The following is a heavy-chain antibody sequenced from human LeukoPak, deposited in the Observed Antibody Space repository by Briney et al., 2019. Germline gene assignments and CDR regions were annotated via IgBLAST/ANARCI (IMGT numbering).Heavy chain of an antibody. CDR1: GFTFSSYA. Sequence: GGSLRLSCAASGFTFSSYAMSWVRQAPGKGLEWVSAISGSGGSTYYADSVKGRFTISRDNSKNTLYLQMNSLRAEDTAVYYCASSGSYLNYFDYWGQGTLVTVSS. V-gene: IGHV3-23*01. CDR2: ISGSGGST. CDR3: ASSGSYLNYFDY. J-gene: IGHJ4*02. D-gene: IGHD1-26*01.